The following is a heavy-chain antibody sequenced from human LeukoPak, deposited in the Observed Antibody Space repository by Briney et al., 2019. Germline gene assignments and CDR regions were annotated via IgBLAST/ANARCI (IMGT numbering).Heavy chain of an antibody. Sequence: GGSLRLSCAASGFTVSSKYMSWVRQAAGKGLDWVSGMYRGGSTDYSDSVKGRLTISRDNSKNTLYLQMISLRAEATAVYYCARVVDHDYGDYYLDYWGQGTLVTVSS. D-gene: IGHD4-17*01. CDR1: GFTVSSKY. V-gene: IGHV3-53*01. J-gene: IGHJ4*02. CDR3: ARVVDHDYGDYYLDY. CDR2: MYRGGST.